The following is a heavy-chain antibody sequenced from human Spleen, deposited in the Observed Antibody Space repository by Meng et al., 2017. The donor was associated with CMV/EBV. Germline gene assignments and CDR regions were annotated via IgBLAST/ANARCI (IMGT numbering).Heavy chain of an antibody. CDR1: GFTVSSNF. J-gene: IGHJ4*02. Sequence: GESLKISCAASGFTVSSNFMSWVRQAPGKGLEWVSTISAGGGSTYYADSVKGRFTISRDNSKNTLFLQMNSLRAEDTAVYYCAKATSRYGSGGPHLGRSLDYWGQGTLVTVSS. D-gene: IGHD3-10*01. CDR3: AKATSRYGSGGPHLGRSLDY. V-gene: IGHV3-23*01. CDR2: ISAGGGST.